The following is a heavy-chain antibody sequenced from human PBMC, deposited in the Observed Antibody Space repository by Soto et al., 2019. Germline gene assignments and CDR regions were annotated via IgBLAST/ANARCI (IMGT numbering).Heavy chain of an antibody. CDR3: ARSNSGYYKWFDP. Sequence: SETLSLTCTVSGGSIRSGDYYWSWIRQPPGKGLESIGYIYYSGSTYYNPSLKSRVTISVDTSKNQFSLKLNSVTAADTAVYYCARSNSGYYKWFDPWGQGTLVTVSS. CDR2: IYYSGST. D-gene: IGHD3-22*01. CDR1: GGSIRSGDYY. J-gene: IGHJ5*02. V-gene: IGHV4-30-4*01.